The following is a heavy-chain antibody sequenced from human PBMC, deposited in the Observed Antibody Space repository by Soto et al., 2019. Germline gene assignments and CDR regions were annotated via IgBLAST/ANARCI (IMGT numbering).Heavy chain of an antibody. Sequence: QVLLVQSGTEVKKPGSSVKVSCQASGGTSSDYALTWVRQAPGQGLEWMGGIIPIFGTTNYAQRFQGRVSITADDSSSTAYMELSSLKSEDTAVYYCAGSFKYGSGTFDALDVWGHGTMVMVSS. V-gene: IGHV1-69*01. J-gene: IGHJ3*01. CDR1: GGTSSDYA. CDR3: AGSFKYGSGTFDALDV. CDR2: IIPIFGTT. D-gene: IGHD3-10*01.